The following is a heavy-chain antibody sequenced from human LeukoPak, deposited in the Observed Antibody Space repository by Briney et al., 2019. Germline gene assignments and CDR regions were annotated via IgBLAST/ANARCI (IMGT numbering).Heavy chain of an antibody. CDR2: IYYSGST. D-gene: IGHD2-21*01. J-gene: IGHJ3*02. CDR1: GGCISSYY. CDR3: ARDLTLGDFDAFDI. V-gene: IGHV4-59*01. Sequence: PSETLSLTCTFSGGCISSYYWSWIRQPPGKGLEWIGYIYYSGSTNYNPSLKSRVTISVDTSKNQFSLKLSSVTAADTAVYYCARDLTLGDFDAFDIWGQGTMVTVSS.